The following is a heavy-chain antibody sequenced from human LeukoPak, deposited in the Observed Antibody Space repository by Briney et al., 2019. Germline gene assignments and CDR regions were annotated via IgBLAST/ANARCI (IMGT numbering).Heavy chain of an antibody. V-gene: IGHV3-23*01. CDR1: GFTFSHYG. Sequence: GGSLRLSCAASGFTFSHYGMHWVRQAPGKGLEWVSAISGSGGSTYYADSVKGRFTISRDNSKNTLYLQMNSLRAEDTAVYYCARDPERFHVWGKGTTVTVSS. J-gene: IGHJ6*04. CDR3: ARDPERFHV. D-gene: IGHD3-3*01. CDR2: ISGSGGST.